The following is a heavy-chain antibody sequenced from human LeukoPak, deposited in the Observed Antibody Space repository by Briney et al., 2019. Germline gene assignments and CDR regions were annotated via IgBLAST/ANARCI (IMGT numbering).Heavy chain of an antibody. V-gene: IGHV1-69*06. CDR1: GGTFSSYA. CDR3: ARDSYYYDSSGYYYYYYYYMDV. D-gene: IGHD3-22*01. CDR2: IIPIFGTA. J-gene: IGHJ6*03. Sequence: ASVKVSCKASGGTFSSYAISWVRQAPGQGLEWMGGIIPIFGTANYAQKFQGRVTITADKSTSTAYMELSSLRSEDTAVYYCARDSYYYDSSGYYYYYYYYMDVWGKGTTVTVSS.